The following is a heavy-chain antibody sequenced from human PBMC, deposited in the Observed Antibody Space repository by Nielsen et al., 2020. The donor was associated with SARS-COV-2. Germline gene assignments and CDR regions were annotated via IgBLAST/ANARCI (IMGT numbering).Heavy chain of an antibody. CDR1: GFTFSSYS. CDR3: AREWNWCDAFDY. J-gene: IGHJ4*02. V-gene: IGHV3-48*02. D-gene: IGHD1-7*01. Sequence: GESLNISCEASGFTFSSYSMNWVRQAPGKGLEWISYISGSTNTIYYADSVKGRFTISRDNAENLLYLAMTSLRDDDTAVYYCAREWNWCDAFDYWGQGTLVTVSS. CDR2: ISGSTNTI.